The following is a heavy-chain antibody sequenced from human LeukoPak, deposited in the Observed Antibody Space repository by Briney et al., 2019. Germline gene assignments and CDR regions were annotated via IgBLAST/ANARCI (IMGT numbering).Heavy chain of an antibody. J-gene: IGHJ3*02. CDR3: ARGPPVRFLEWSPPSDDAFDI. D-gene: IGHD3-3*01. CDR2: ISSSSSYI. Sequence: GGSLRLSCAASGFTFSSYSINWVRQAPGKGLEWVSSISSSSSYIYYADSVKGRFTISRDNAKNSLYLQMNSLRAEDTAVYYCARGPPVRFLEWSPPSDDAFDIWGQGTMVTVSS. V-gene: IGHV3-21*01. CDR1: GFTFSSYS.